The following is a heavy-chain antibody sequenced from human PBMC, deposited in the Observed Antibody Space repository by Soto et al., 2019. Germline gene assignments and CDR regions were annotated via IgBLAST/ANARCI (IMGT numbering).Heavy chain of an antibody. CDR3: ASGTIYHSYGMDV. V-gene: IGHV4-34*01. CDR1: GCCVRGGY. D-gene: IGHD2-2*01. J-gene: IGHJ6*02. CDR2: INHSGST. Sequence: PARSGALQGCCVRGGYWCWIRQPAGKGLEWIGEINHSGSTNYNPSLKSRVTISVDTSKNQFSLKMSSVTAADTAVYYCASGTIYHSYGMDVWGQG.